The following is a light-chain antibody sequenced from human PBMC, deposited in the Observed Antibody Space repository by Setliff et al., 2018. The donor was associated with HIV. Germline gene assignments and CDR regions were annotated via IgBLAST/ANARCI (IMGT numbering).Light chain of an antibody. CDR2: QAT. CDR1: SSDVGRYNL. Sequence: QSALTQPASVSGSPGQSITISCTGTSSDVGRYNLFSWYQQHPGKAPKLMIYQATKRPSGVSNRFSGSKSGNTASLTISGLQAEDEADYYCCSNTGSNSYVFGTGTKVTV. CDR3: CSNTGSNSYV. J-gene: IGLJ1*01. V-gene: IGLV2-23*01.